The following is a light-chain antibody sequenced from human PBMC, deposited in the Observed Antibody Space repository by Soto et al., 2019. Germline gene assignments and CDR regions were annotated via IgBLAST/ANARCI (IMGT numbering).Light chain of an antibody. CDR1: QSVSSTY. CDR3: QQYGSSPRS. CDR2: GAS. Sequence: EIVLTQSPGTLSLSPGERATLSCRASQSVSSTYLAWYQHTLGQAPRLLIYGASSKASGIPDRFSGSGSGTDFTLTISRLEPEDFAVYYCQQYGSSPRSFGQGTKVEVK. V-gene: IGKV3-20*01. J-gene: IGKJ1*01.